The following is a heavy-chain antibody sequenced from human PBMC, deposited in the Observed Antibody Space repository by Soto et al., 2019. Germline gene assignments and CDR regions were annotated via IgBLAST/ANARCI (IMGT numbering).Heavy chain of an antibody. Sequence: EQLLESGGGLVQPGGSLRLSCVASGFIFSDCYMNWIRQAPGKGLEWLSYISSSGSYSNYADSVKGRFTISRDNANNSLYLQMNSLRAEDTAVYYCARGMVDTGILLEPLDVWGQGTTVTVSS. D-gene: IGHD5-18*01. CDR1: GFIFSDCY. CDR3: ARGMVDTGILLEPLDV. CDR2: ISSSGSYS. J-gene: IGHJ6*02. V-gene: IGHV3-11*06.